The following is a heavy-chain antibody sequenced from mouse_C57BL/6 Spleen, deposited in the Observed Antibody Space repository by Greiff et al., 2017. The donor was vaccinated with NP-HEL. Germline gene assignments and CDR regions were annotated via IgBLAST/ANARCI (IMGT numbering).Heavy chain of an antibody. J-gene: IGHJ1*03. D-gene: IGHD1-1*01. CDR3: ARDDYGNWYFDV. Sequence: VQVVESGPELVKPGASVKISCKASGYAFSSSWMNWVKQRPGKGLEWIGRIYPGDGDTNYNGKFKGKATLTADKSSSTAYMQLSSLTSEDSAVYFCARDDYGNWYFDVWGTGTTVTVSS. CDR1: GYAFSSSW. CDR2: IYPGDGDT. V-gene: IGHV1-82*01.